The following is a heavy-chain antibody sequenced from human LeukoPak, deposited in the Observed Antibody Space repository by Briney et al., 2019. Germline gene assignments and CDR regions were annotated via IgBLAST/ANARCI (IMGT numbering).Heavy chain of an antibody. CDR3: AREYSSSLFDY. V-gene: IGHV1-2*02. J-gene: IGHJ4*02. CDR1: GYTFTGHY. CDR2: INGNTGDT. D-gene: IGHD6-13*01. Sequence: ASVKVSCKASGYTFTGHYVHWVRQAPGQGLEWMGWINGNTGDTDYAQRFQGRVTMIRETSISTMYMELSRLRSDDTAVYYRAREYSSSLFDYWGQGTLVTVSS.